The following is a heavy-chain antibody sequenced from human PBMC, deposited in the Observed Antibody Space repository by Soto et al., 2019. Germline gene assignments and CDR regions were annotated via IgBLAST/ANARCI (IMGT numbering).Heavy chain of an antibody. CDR3: AKDRGLLRYFDWLLSHDY. V-gene: IGHV3-23*01. J-gene: IGHJ4*02. Sequence: GGSLRLSCAASGFTFSSYAMSWVRQAPGKGLEWVSAISGSGGSTYYADSVKGRFTISRDNSKNTLYLQMNSLRAEDTAVYYCAKDRGLLRYFDWLLSHDYWGQGTLVTVSS. CDR1: GFTFSSYA. D-gene: IGHD3-9*01. CDR2: ISGSGGST.